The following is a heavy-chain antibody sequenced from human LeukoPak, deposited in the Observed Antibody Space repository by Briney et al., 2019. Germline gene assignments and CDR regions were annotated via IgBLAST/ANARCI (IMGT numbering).Heavy chain of an antibody. CDR3: AREGYDSSGYPAGFDY. J-gene: IGHJ4*02. D-gene: IGHD3-22*01. V-gene: IGHV3-23*01. CDR1: GFTFSSYA. Sequence: PGGSLGLSCAASGFTFSSYAMSWVRQAPGKGLEWVSAISGSGGSTYYADSVKGRFTISRDNSKNTLYLQMNSLRAEDTAVYYCAREGYDSSGYPAGFDYWGQGTLVTVSS. CDR2: ISGSGGST.